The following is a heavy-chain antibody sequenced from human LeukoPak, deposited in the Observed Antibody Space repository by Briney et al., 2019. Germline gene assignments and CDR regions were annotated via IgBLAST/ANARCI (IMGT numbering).Heavy chain of an antibody. J-gene: IGHJ4*02. Sequence: GGSLRLSCAASGFTFSSYEMNWVRQAPGKGLEWVSYISSSGSTIYYADSVKGRFTISRDNAKNSLYPQMNSLRAEDTAVYYCARVGGSSGWYHFDYWGQGTLVTVSS. V-gene: IGHV3-48*03. CDR2: ISSSGSTI. CDR1: GFTFSSYE. D-gene: IGHD6-19*01. CDR3: ARVGGSSGWYHFDY.